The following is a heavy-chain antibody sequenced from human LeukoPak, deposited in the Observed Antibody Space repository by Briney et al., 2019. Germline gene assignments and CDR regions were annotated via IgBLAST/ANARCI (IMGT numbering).Heavy chain of an antibody. Sequence: SENLSLTCAVYGGSFSGYYWSWIRQPPGKGREWIGELNHSGSTNYNPSRKSRVTISVDTSKNQFSLKLSSVTAADTAVYYCARLRLKYYDFWSGYSQGAFDIWGQGTMVTVSS. CDR3: ARLRLKYYDFWSGYSQGAFDI. V-gene: IGHV4-34*01. CDR1: GGSFSGYY. CDR2: LNHSGST. J-gene: IGHJ3*02. D-gene: IGHD3-3*01.